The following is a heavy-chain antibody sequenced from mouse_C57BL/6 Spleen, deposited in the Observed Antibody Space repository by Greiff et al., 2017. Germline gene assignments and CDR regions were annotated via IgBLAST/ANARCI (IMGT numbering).Heavy chain of an antibody. CDR2: IHPSDSDT. CDR1: GYTFTSYW. Sequence: QVQLQQPGAELVKPGASVKVSCKASGYTFTSYWMHWVKQRPGQGLEWIGRIHPSDSDTNYNQKFKGKATLTVDKYSSTAYLQLSSLTSEDSAVYYGAISYYGSSYYYYAMDYWGQGTSVTVSS. J-gene: IGHJ4*01. V-gene: IGHV1-74*01. D-gene: IGHD1-1*01. CDR3: AISYYGSSYYYYAMDY.